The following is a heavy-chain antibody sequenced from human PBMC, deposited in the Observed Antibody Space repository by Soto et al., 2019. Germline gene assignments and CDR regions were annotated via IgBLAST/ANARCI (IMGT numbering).Heavy chain of an antibody. J-gene: IGHJ3*02. CDR2: IYSGGST. CDR1: GFTVSSNY. D-gene: IGHD2-15*01. CDR3: ARVVVVVAGGAFDI. Sequence: SLRLSCAASGFTVSSNYMSWVRQAPGKGLEWVSVIYSGGSTYYADSVKGRFTISRDNSKNTLYLQMNSLRAEDTAVYYCARVVVVVAGGAFDIWGEGTMVTV. V-gene: IGHV3-66*01.